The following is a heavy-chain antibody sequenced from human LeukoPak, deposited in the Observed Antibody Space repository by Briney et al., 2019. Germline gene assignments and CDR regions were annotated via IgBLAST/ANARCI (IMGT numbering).Heavy chain of an antibody. CDR3: ARLKVDDSSGYYPDWFDP. CDR2: INHSGST. V-gene: IGHV4-34*01. CDR1: GGTFSGYY. D-gene: IGHD3-22*01. J-gene: IGHJ5*02. Sequence: PSETLSLTCAVYGGTFSGYYWSWIRQPPGKGLEWIGEINHSGSTNYNPSLKSRVTISVDTSKNQFSLKLSSVTAADTAVYYCARLKVDDSSGYYPDWFDPWGQGTLVTVSS.